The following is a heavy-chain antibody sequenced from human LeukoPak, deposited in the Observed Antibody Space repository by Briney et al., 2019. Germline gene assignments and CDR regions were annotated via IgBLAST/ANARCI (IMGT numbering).Heavy chain of an antibody. D-gene: IGHD3-10*01. V-gene: IGHV4-39*07. CDR2: IYYSGST. CDR3: ARDEGVLLWFGELFRGY. CDR1: GGSISSGSYY. Sequence: PSQTLSLTCTVSGGSISSGSYYWSWIRQPAGKGLEWIGSIYYSGSTYYNPSLKSRVTISVDTSKNQFSLKLSSVTAADTAVYYCARDEGVLLWFGELFRGYWGQGTLVTVSS. J-gene: IGHJ4*02.